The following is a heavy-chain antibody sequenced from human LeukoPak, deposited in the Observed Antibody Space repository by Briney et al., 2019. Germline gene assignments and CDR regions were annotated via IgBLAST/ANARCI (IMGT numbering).Heavy chain of an antibody. D-gene: IGHD5-18*01. CDR2: IYTSGST. CDR3: ARIKSGYSYASN. J-gene: IGHJ4*02. CDR1: GGSISSGSYY. V-gene: IGHV4-61*02. Sequence: SETLSLTCTVSGGSISSGSYYWSWIRQPAGKGLEWIGRIYTSGSTNYNPSLKSRVTISVDTSKNQFSLKLSSVTAADTAVYYCARIKSGYSYASNWGQGTLVTVSS.